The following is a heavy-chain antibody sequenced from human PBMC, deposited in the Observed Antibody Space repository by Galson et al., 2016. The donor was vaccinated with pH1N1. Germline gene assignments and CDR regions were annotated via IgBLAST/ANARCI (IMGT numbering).Heavy chain of an antibody. D-gene: IGHD1-1*01. J-gene: IGHJ3*02. CDR2: VYYSGST. Sequence: TLSLTCTVSGGSISSGNSYWSWIRQHPGKGLEWIGCVYYSGSTDYDPSLRSRVSISVDTSKNQFALNLGSVTAADTAVYYCARDYREQLGDGFDIWGQGTMVTVSS. V-gene: IGHV4-31*03. CDR3: ARDYREQLGDGFDI. CDR1: GGSISSGNSY.